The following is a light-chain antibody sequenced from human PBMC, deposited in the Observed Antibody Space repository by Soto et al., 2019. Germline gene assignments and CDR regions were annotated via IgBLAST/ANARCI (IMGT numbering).Light chain of an antibody. CDR3: TSYTSSYNFV. V-gene: IGLV2-8*01. Sequence: QSALTQPPSASGSPGQSVTISCTGTSSDVGTSDYVSWYQQHPGQAPKLMIYQVRQRPSGVPDRFSGSKSGNTASLTVSGHQPEDEAYYYCTSYTSSYNFVLGGGTKLTVL. CDR2: QVR. CDR1: SSDVGTSDY. J-gene: IGLJ1*01.